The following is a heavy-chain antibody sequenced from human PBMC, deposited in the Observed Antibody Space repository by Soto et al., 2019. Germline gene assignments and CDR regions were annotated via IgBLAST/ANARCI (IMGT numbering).Heavy chain of an antibody. CDR1: GFTFSSYG. CDR3: AKDRRSPQPPYYYYGMDV. Sequence: GGSLRLSCAASGFTFSSYGMHWVRQAPGKGLEWVAVISYDGSNKYYADSVKGLFTISRENSKNTLYLQMNSLRAEDTAVYYCAKDRRSPQPPYYYYGMDVWVQGTTVTVSS. D-gene: IGHD1-1*01. J-gene: IGHJ6*02. CDR2: ISYDGSNK. V-gene: IGHV3-30*18.